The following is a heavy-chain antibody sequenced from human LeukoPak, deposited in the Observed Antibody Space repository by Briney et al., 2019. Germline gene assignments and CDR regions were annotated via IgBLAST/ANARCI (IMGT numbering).Heavy chain of an antibody. J-gene: IGHJ6*02. V-gene: IGHV3-74*01. Sequence: PGGSLRLSCAASGFTFSSYWMHWVRQAPGKGLVWVSRINSDGNSTSYADSVKGRFTISRDNAKNTLYLQMNSLRAEDTAVYYCARGGVLVVVAARLPYGMDVWGQGTTVIVSS. CDR2: INSDGNST. CDR3: ARGGVLVVVAARLPYGMDV. CDR1: GFTFSSYW. D-gene: IGHD2-15*01.